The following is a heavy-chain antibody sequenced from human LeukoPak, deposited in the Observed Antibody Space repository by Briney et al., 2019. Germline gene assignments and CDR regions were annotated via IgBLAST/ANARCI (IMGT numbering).Heavy chain of an antibody. CDR3: ARSQDGYNYNY. Sequence: SETLSLTCTVSGGSISSYYWSWIRQPPGEGLEWIGYIYYSGSTNYNPSLKSRVTISVDTSKNQFSLKLSSVTAADTAVYYCARSQDGYNYNYWGQGTLVTVSS. CDR1: GGSISSYY. V-gene: IGHV4-59*01. D-gene: IGHD5-24*01. CDR2: IYYSGST. J-gene: IGHJ4*02.